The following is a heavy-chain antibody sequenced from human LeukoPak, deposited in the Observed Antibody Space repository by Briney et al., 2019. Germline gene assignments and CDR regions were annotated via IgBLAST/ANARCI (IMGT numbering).Heavy chain of an antibody. CDR1: GGSISSSSYY. Sequence: TSETLPLTCTVSGGSISSSSYYWGWIRQPPGKGLEWIGGIYYSGSTYYNPSLKSRVTISVDTSKNQFSLKLSSVTAADTAVYYCARVISLEWLLPFDYWGQGTLVTVSS. V-gene: IGHV4-39*07. CDR2: IYYSGST. CDR3: ARVISLEWLLPFDY. D-gene: IGHD3-3*01. J-gene: IGHJ4*02.